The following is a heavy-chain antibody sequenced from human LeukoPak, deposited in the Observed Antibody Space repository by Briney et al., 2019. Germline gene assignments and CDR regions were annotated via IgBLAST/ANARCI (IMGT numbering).Heavy chain of an antibody. CDR1: GGSIISTTYY. Sequence: SETLSLTCTVYGGSIISTTYYWGLIRQPPGEGLEWIGSIDYSGSTYYHPSLKSRVTISVDTSKNQFSLNLSSVTAADTAVYSCAGASGSSWYERRLHAYYYYMDVWGKGTTVTVSS. J-gene: IGHJ6*03. CDR2: IDYSGST. D-gene: IGHD6-13*01. V-gene: IGHV4-39*07. CDR3: AGASGSSWYERRLHAYYYYMDV.